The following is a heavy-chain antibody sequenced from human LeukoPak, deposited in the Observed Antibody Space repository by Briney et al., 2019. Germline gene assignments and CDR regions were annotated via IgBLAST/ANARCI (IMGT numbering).Heavy chain of an antibody. J-gene: IGHJ4*02. CDR2: ISSSGSTI. D-gene: IGHD5-18*01. Sequence: PGGSLRLSCAASGFTFSSYEMNWVRQAPGKGLEWVSYISSSGSTIYYADSVKGRFTISRDNAKNSLYLQMNGLRAEDTAVYYCAREFEDTAMVTWGQGTLVTVSS. CDR3: AREFEDTAMVT. CDR1: GFTFSSYE. V-gene: IGHV3-48*03.